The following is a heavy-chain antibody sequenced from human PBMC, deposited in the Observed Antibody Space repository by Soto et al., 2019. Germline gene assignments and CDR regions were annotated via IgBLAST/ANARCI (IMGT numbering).Heavy chain of an antibody. V-gene: IGHV1-69*01. CDR1: GGTFSNSA. D-gene: IGHD3-10*01. CDR3: AKIGERSWFDS. CDR2: IVPMFGTA. J-gene: IGHJ5*01. Sequence: QVQLVQSGAEVKKPGSSVKVSCKASGGTFSNSAISWVRQAPGQGLEWMGGIVPMFGTADIAQKFQGRVTITADESMTTVYMEVGSLRSEDTATYYCAKIGERSWFDSWGQGTLVNVSS.